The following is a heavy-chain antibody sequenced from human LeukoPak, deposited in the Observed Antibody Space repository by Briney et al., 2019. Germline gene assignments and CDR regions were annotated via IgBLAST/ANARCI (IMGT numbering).Heavy chain of an antibody. D-gene: IGHD5-12*01. CDR1: GYTFTSYD. CDR2: ISAYNGNT. J-gene: IGHJ5*02. Sequence: ASVRVSSKASGYTFTSYDIRWVRQAPGQGREWMGWISAYNGNTNYAQKLQGRVTMTTDTSTSTAYMELRSLRSDDTAVYYCAIRGGYDSNWFDPWGQGTLVTVSS. CDR3: AIRGGYDSNWFDP. V-gene: IGHV1-18*01.